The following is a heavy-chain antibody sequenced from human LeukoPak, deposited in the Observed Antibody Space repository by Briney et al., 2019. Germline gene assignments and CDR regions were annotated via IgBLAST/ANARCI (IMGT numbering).Heavy chain of an antibody. Sequence: ASVRVSSKASGYTFTVYYMHWVRQAPGQGGERMGWINPNSGGTNYAQKFQGRVTMTRDTSISTAYMELSRLRSDDTAVYYCASHRGYSSSSDYWGQGTLVTVSS. CDR1: GYTFTVYY. V-gene: IGHV1-2*02. CDR2: INPNSGGT. CDR3: ASHRGYSSSSDY. J-gene: IGHJ4*02. D-gene: IGHD6-6*01.